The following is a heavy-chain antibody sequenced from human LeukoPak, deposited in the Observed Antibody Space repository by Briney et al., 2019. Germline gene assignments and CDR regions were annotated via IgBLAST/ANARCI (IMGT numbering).Heavy chain of an antibody. CDR3: AREHYGDLYFDY. J-gene: IGHJ4*02. V-gene: IGHV3-30-3*01. Sequence: PGGSLRLSCAASGFTFSSYAMHWVCQAPGKGLEWVAVISYDGSNKYYADSVKGRFTISRDNSKNTLYLQMNSLRAEDTAVYYCAREHYGDLYFDYWGQGTLVTVSS. D-gene: IGHD4-17*01. CDR2: ISYDGSNK. CDR1: GFTFSSYA.